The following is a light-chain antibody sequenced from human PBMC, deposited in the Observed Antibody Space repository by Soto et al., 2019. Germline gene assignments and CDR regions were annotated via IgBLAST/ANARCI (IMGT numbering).Light chain of an antibody. CDR3: QQYNDCPPWT. CDR2: GTS. Sequence: EIVLTQSPATLAVSPGERVTLSCRASQSVSTNLAWYQQKPGQAPRLLIYGTSTRATGIPARFSGSGSGTEFPLTISSLQSEDFAVYYCQQYNDCPPWTFGQGTKLEIK. J-gene: IGKJ2*02. V-gene: IGKV3-15*01. CDR1: QSVSTN.